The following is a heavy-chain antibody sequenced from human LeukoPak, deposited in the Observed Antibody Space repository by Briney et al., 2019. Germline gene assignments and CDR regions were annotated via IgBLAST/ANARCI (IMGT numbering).Heavy chain of an antibody. V-gene: IGHV4-4*09. CDR3: ARGHPFDY. CDR2: IYTGGTT. CDR1: GDSISSEY. Sequence: SETLSLTCNVSGDSISSEYWSWIRQPPGKSLEWVGYIYTGGTTNYNPSLKSRATISVDTAKNQFSLRLTSVNGADTAMYYCARGHPFDYWGQGTLVAVSS. J-gene: IGHJ4*02.